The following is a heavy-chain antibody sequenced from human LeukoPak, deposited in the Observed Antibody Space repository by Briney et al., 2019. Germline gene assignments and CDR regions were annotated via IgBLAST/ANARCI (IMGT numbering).Heavy chain of an antibody. CDR3: GLVPYYGMDV. CDR2: ITTGGPNT. V-gene: IGHV3-23*01. CDR1: GFTFSSYT. Sequence: GGSLRLSCTASGFTFSSYTMSWVRQAPGKGLKWVSTITTGGPNTYYADSVKGRFTVSRDDSKNTLYLQMNSLRAEDTAVYYCGLVPYYGMDVWGQGTTVTVSS. D-gene: IGHD6-19*01. J-gene: IGHJ6*02.